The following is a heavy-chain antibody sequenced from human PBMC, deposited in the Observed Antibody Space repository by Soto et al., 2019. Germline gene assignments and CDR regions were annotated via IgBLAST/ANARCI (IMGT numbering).Heavy chain of an antibody. CDR3: SRISGHCGGGSCFPSDY. J-gene: IGHJ4*02. D-gene: IGHD2-15*01. Sequence: PGGSLRLSCAASGFIFSSYSMRWVRQAPGKGLEWVANIKQDGSEKYYVESVKGRFTISRDNAKNSLYLQMNSLRVEDTAVYYCSRISGHCGGGSCFPSDYWGQGTMVTVSS. CDR2: IKQDGSEK. CDR1: GFIFSSYS. V-gene: IGHV3-7*01.